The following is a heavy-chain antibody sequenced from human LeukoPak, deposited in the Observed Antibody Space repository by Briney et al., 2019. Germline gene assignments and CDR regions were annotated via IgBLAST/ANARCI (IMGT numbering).Heavy chain of an antibody. V-gene: IGHV3-23*01. D-gene: IGHD2-15*01. CDR3: AKDLGYCSGGSCSGYSYSGPDAFDI. CDR2: ISGSGGST. J-gene: IGHJ3*02. CDR1: GFTFSSYA. Sequence: GGSLRLSCAASGFTFSSYAMSWVRQAPGKGLEWVSAISGSGGSTYYADSVKGRFTISRDNSKNTLYLQMNSLRAEDTAVYYCAKDLGYCSGGSCSGYSYSGPDAFDIWGQGTMVTVSS.